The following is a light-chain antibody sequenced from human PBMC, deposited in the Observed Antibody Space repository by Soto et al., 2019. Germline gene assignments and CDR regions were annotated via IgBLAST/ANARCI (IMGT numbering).Light chain of an antibody. V-gene: IGKV3D-7*01. CDR3: QQHEHFPWT. CDR1: RQRISIY. J-gene: IGKJ1*01. CDR2: RAS. Sequence: IVVTKSPGTMSLYKGQGATLSCRATRQRISIYLAWYQQKPGQAPKLLIYRASNRQTGVPSRFSGSGSGTDFTLTISSLQPEDFATYYCQQHEHFPWTFGQGTHVDIK.